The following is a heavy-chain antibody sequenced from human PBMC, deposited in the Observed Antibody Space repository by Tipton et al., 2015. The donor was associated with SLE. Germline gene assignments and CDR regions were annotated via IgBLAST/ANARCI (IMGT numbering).Heavy chain of an antibody. CDR1: GFTFSSYA. D-gene: IGHD7-27*01. CDR2: ISYDGSNK. J-gene: IGHJ3*02. V-gene: IGHV3-30*04. CDR3: ARPRPGDDAFDI. Sequence: SLRLSCAASGFTFSSYAMHWVRQAPGKGLEWVAVISYDGSNKYYADSVKGRFTISRDNSKNTLYLQMNSLRAEGTAVYYCARPRPGDDAFDIWGQGTMVTVSS.